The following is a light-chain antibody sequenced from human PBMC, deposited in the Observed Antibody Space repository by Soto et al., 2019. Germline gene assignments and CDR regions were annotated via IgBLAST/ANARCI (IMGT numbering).Light chain of an antibody. CDR3: NSYTSTSTSYV. V-gene: IGLV2-14*03. Sequence: QSVLPQPASVSGSPGQSITISCTGTSSDVGGYNFVSWYQQHPGKAPKLLIYDVSDRPSGVSIRFSGSKSGNTASLTISGLQAEDEADYYCNSYTSTSTSYVFGSGTKVTVL. CDR1: SSDVGGYNF. J-gene: IGLJ1*01. CDR2: DVS.